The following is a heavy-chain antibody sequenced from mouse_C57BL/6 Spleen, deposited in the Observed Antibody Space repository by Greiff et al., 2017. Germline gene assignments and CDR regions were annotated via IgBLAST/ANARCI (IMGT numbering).Heavy chain of an antibody. Sequence: QVQLQQSGPELVKPGASVKISCKASGYAFSSSWMNWVKQRPGKGLEWIGRIYPGDGDTNYNGKFKGKATLTADKSSSTAYMQLSSLTSEDSAVYFCARWGSSSYYFDYWGQGTTLTGSS. V-gene: IGHV1-82*01. D-gene: IGHD1-1*01. CDR3: ARWGSSSYYFDY. CDR1: GYAFSSSW. J-gene: IGHJ2*01. CDR2: IYPGDGDT.